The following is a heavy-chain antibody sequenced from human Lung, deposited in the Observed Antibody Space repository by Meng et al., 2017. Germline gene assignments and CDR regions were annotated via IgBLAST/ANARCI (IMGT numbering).Heavy chain of an antibody. CDR1: GYTFTSYP. J-gene: IGHJ4*02. CDR3: ASHPRELPS. D-gene: IGHD1-26*01. Sequence: QVPLVQSGAEVKKPGAPVKVSCKASGYTFTSYPIYWVRQAPGQRPEWMGWINTGNGAAKYSQKFQGRVTMTRDTSASTAYMELSSLTSEDTATYYCASHPRELPSWGQGTLVTVSS. CDR2: INTGNGAA. V-gene: IGHV1-3*04.